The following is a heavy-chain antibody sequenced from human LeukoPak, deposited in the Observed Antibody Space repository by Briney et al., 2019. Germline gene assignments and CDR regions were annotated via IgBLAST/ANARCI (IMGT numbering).Heavy chain of an antibody. J-gene: IGHJ3*02. D-gene: IGHD5-12*01. CDR1: GVIIRSSG. CDR2: IDNSGSSA. Sequence: PGGSLRLSCVASGVIIRSSGMSWVRQAPGKGLEWVSTIDNSGSSAYYADSVKGRFTVSRDNSKNTLFLEMNSLRAEDTALYYCAKQRGYDGLYYALDMWGQGTMVTVSS. CDR3: AKQRGYDGLYYALDM. V-gene: IGHV3-23*01.